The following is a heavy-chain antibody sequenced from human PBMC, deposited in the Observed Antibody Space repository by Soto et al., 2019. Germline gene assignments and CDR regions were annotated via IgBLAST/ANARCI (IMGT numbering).Heavy chain of an antibody. V-gene: IGHV6-1*01. D-gene: IGHD1-26*01. CDR2: TYYRSKWYY. CDR3: ARGEQYSGRIFDY. Sequence: SQTLSLTCDISGDSVSSNTAGWNWVRQSPSRGLEWLGRTYYRSKWYYDYALSVRSRITINPDTSKNQYSLQLNSVTPEDTAVYYCARGEQYSGRIFDYCGQGTLVTVSS. J-gene: IGHJ4*01. CDR1: GDSVSSNTAG.